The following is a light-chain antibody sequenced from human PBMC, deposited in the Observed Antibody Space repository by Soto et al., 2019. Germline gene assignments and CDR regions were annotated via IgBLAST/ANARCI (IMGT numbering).Light chain of an antibody. CDR3: QQSYSTPWT. Sequence: DIQMTQSPSYLSASKGDRVTITCRASQSISSYLNWYQQKPGKAPKLLIYAASSLQSGVPSRFSGSGSGTDFTLTISSLQPEDFATYYCQQSYSTPWTFGQGTKV. CDR1: QSISSY. CDR2: AAS. J-gene: IGKJ1*01. V-gene: IGKV1-39*01.